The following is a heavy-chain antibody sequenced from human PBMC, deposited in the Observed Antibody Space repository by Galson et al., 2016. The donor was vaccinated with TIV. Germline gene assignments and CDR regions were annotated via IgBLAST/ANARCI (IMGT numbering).Heavy chain of an antibody. CDR1: GFSLSSNGVG. Sequence: PALVKPTQTVTLTCTFSGFSLSSNGVGVGWIRQPPGKALEWLALIYWDDEKRYNPSLESLLSIIKDTSKNKVVLTLTNVDPVDTATYYCAHRRPLTYYFDFWGRGALVTVSS. D-gene: IGHD2-21*01. CDR2: IYWDDEK. CDR3: AHRRPLTYYFDF. V-gene: IGHV2-5*02. J-gene: IGHJ4*02.